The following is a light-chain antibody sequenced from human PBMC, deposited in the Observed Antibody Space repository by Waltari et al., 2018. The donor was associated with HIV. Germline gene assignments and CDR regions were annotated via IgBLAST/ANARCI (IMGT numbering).Light chain of an antibody. CDR3: RSYTSSSTPHVV. CDR1: SSDVGGYNY. Sequence: QSALTQPASVSGSPGQSITISCTGTSSDVGGYNYVSWYQQHPGKAPKLMIYDVSNRPSAVSNRFSGSRSGNTASLTIAGLQAEDEADYYCRSYTSSSTPHVVFGGGTKLTVL. V-gene: IGLV2-14*01. CDR2: DVS. J-gene: IGLJ2*01.